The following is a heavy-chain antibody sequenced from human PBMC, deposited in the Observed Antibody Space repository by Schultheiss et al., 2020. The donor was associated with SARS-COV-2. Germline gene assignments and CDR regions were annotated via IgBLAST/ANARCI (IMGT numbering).Heavy chain of an antibody. V-gene: IGHV3-33*05. Sequence: GESLKISCAASGFTFSSYGMHWVRQAPGKGLEWVAVISYDGSNKYYADSVKGRFTISRDNSKNTVCLQMNSLRGEDTAVYYCASGNDYYDSSGPYFDYWGQGTLVTVSS. CDR1: GFTFSSYG. J-gene: IGHJ4*02. D-gene: IGHD3-22*01. CDR2: ISYDGSNK. CDR3: ASGNDYYDSSGPYFDY.